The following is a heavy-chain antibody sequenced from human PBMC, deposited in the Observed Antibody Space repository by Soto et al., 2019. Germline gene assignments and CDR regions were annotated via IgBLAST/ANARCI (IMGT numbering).Heavy chain of an antibody. Sequence: ASVKVSCKASGYLCTAYSMHWVRLAPGQGLEWMGVVNPSGGSTKYAQNFQGRVTMTRDTSTTTIYMELSSLRSDDTAIYYCAREENCSGGTCYSEYFHRWGQGTLVTVSS. CDR1: GYLCTAYS. V-gene: IGHV1-46*01. D-gene: IGHD2-15*01. CDR2: VNPSGGST. J-gene: IGHJ1*01. CDR3: AREENCSGGTCYSEYFHR.